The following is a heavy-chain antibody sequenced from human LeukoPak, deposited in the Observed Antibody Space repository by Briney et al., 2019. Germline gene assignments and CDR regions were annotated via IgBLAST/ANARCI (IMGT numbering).Heavy chain of an antibody. CDR1: GFSFSDYY. V-gene: IGHV3-11*04. J-gene: IGHJ4*02. CDR3: ARAELRFLEWLSDRFDY. D-gene: IGHD3-3*01. CDR2: ISSSGSTI. Sequence: GSLSLSCAASGFSFSDYYMYWIRQPPGEGVGWVSYISSSGSTIYYADSVKGRFTISGDTANNPLFLQMNSLRAEDTAVYYGARAELRFLEWLSDRFDYWGRGTLVTVSS.